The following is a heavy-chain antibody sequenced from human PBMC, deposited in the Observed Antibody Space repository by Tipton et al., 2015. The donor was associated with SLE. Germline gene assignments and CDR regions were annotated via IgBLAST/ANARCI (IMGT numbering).Heavy chain of an antibody. CDR1: GFTFSSYE. Sequence: GSLRLSCAASGFTFSSYEMNWVSYISSSGSTIYYADSVKGRFTISRDNAKNTLYLQMNSLRAEDTAVYYCARPNGTPAFDIWGQGTMVTVSS. V-gene: IGHV3-48*03. J-gene: IGHJ3*02. CDR2: ISSSGSTI. D-gene: IGHD1-1*01. CDR3: ARPNGTPAFDI.